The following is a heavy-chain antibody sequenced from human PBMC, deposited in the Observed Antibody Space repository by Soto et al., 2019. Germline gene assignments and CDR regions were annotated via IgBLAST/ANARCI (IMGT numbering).Heavy chain of an antibody. CDR2: IYYSGST. J-gene: IGHJ5*02. CDR1: GGSISSSSYY. Sequence: SETLSLTCTVSGGSISSSSYYWGWIRQPPGKGLEWIGSIYYSGSTYYNPSLKSRVTISVDTSKNQFSLKLSSVTAADTAVYYCASLIGYCSSTSCYAFAWGQGTLVTVS. CDR3: ASLIGYCSSTSCYAFA. V-gene: IGHV4-39*01. D-gene: IGHD2-2*01.